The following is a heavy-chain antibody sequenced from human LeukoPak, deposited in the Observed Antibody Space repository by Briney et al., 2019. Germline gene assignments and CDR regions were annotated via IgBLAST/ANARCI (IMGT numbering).Heavy chain of an antibody. CDR2: ISSSGFTI. CDR3: ARSSGWSVPVDY. V-gene: IGHV3-11*04. Sequence: GGSLRLSCAASGFTFSDYYMTWIRQAPGQGLEWLSYISSSGFTIDYADSVKGRFTISRDNAKKSLDLQMNSLRAEDTAVYYCARSSGWSVPVDYWGQGTLVTVSS. D-gene: IGHD6-19*01. J-gene: IGHJ4*02. CDR1: GFTFSDYY.